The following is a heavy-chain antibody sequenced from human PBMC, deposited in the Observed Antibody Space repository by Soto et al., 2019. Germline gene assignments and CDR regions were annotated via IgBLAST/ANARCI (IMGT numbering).Heavy chain of an antibody. CDR1: GFTFSSYA. CDR2: ISNNGDTA. Sequence: EVQLLESGGGLVQPGGSLTLSCATSGFTFSSYAMVWVRQAAEKGLEWVASISNNGDTAYYADSVKGRFTISRGNSENTLSLQMNGMSADDTALYFCAKSRVFIGAIVTLLDSWGQGTQVTVSS. CDR3: AKSRVFIGAIVTLLDS. D-gene: IGHD3-16*02. J-gene: IGHJ4*02. V-gene: IGHV3-23*01.